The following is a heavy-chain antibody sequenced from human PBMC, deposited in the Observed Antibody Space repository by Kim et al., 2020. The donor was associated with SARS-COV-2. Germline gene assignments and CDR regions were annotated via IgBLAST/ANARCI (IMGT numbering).Heavy chain of an antibody. Sequence: ASVKVSCKTSGFTFTSYPIHWVRQAPGQRLEWMGWINAGNRNTKYSQSFQDRVTITRDTSASIAYMELSSLRSEDTAVYYCARAMGVGTTTNLFDNWGQG. V-gene: IGHV1-3*01. J-gene: IGHJ4*02. CDR1: GFTFTSYP. D-gene: IGHD1-26*01. CDR3: ARAMGVGTTTNLFDN. CDR2: INAGNRNT.